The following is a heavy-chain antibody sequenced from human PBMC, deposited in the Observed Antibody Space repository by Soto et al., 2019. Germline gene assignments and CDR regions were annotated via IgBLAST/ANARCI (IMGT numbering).Heavy chain of an antibody. V-gene: IGHV1-3*01. CDR2: INAGNGNT. D-gene: IGHD6-13*01. CDR3: ARVLRTGSSWYAWENYYYGMDV. CDR1: GYTFTSYA. J-gene: IGHJ6*02. Sequence: QVQLVQSGAEVKKPGASVKVSCKASGYTFTSYAMHWVRQAPGQRLEWMGWINAGNGNTKYSQKFQGRVTITRDTSASTAYMELSSLRSEDTAVYYCARVLRTGSSWYAWENYYYGMDVWGQGTTFTVSS.